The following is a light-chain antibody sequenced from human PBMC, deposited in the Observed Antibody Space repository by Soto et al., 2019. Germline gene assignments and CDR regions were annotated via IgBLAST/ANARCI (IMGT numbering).Light chain of an antibody. CDR3: QQRSSWPLT. V-gene: IGKV3-11*01. CDR2: DTS. Sequence: EIVLTQSPATLSLSPGERATLSCRASQSIAIYLAWYQQKPGQAPRLLIYDTSNRAPGIPARFSGSGSGTDFTLTISCLEPDDFAVYYCQQRSSWPLTFGGGTKVETK. J-gene: IGKJ4*01. CDR1: QSIAIY.